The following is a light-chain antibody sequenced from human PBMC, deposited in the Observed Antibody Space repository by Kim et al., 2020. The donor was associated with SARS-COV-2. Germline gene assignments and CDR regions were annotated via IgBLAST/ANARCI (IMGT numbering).Light chain of an antibody. Sequence: SSALTQDPAVSVALGQTVRITCQGDTLRSYYANWFQQRPGQAPLLVIYGDKNRPSGVPGRFSGSTSGNTASLTITGAQAEDEADYYCNSRDNSGNRVLFGGGTQLTVL. CDR1: TLRSYY. J-gene: IGLJ2*01. V-gene: IGLV3-19*01. CDR3: NSRDNSGNRVL. CDR2: GDK.